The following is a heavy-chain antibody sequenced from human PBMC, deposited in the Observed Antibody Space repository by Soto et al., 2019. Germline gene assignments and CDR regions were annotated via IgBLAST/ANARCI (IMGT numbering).Heavy chain of an antibody. J-gene: IGHJ5*02. CDR2: ISAYNGNT. D-gene: IGHD6-19*01. V-gene: IGHV1-18*01. CDR1: GYTFTSYG. CDR3: ARYSSGWYKYYWFDP. Sequence: ASVKVSCRASGYTFTSYGISWVRQAPGQGLEWMGWISAYNGNTNYAQKHQGRVTITTDTSTSTAYMELWSLRSDVTAVYYCARYSSGWYKYYWFDPWGQGTLVTVSS.